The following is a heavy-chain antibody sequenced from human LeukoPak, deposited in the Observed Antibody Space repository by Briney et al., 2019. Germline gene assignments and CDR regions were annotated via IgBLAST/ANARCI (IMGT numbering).Heavy chain of an antibody. CDR2: IRSKDYGGTT. Sequence: GGSLRLSCTGSGFTFGDYAMTWVRQAPGKGLEWVGFIRSKDYGGTTEYAASVKCRFIISRDDSKSIADLQMYSLKTEDTAVYYCARDKGVTVAGTYAFDIWGQGTLVTVSS. CDR3: ARDKGVTVAGTYAFDI. V-gene: IGHV3-49*04. CDR1: GFTFGDYA. D-gene: IGHD6-19*01. J-gene: IGHJ3*02.